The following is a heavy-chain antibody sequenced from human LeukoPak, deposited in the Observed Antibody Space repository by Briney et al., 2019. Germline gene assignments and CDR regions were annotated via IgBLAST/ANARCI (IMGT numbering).Heavy chain of an antibody. CDR1: GYTFINNW. J-gene: IGHJ5*02. Sequence: ASVKVSCKASGYTFINNWMHWVRQAPGQGLEWVGLINPTGTTTLYAQKFQGRVTLTRDMSTSTDYMELRSLKSEDTAVYYCARDNSVGDIAWWFDPWGQGTLVTVSS. CDR2: INPTGTTT. D-gene: IGHD3-10*01. V-gene: IGHV1-46*01. CDR3: ARDNSVGDIAWWFDP.